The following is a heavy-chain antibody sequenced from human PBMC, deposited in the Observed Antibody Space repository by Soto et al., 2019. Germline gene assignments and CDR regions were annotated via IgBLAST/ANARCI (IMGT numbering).Heavy chain of an antibody. J-gene: IGHJ6*02. CDR2: IYYSGST. CDR3: ARQMRGATISIYYYGMDV. Sequence: SETLSLTCTVSGGSISSYYLGWIRQPPGKGLEWIGYIYYSGSTNYNPSLKSRVTISVDTSKNQFSLKLSSVTAADTAVYYCARQMRGATISIYYYGMDVWGQG. D-gene: IGHD5-12*01. V-gene: IGHV4-59*01. CDR1: GGSISSYY.